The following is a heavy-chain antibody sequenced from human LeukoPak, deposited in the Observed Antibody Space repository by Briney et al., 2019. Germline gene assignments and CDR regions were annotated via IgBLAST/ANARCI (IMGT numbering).Heavy chain of an antibody. V-gene: IGHV1-18*01. D-gene: IGHD3-22*01. J-gene: IGHJ4*02. CDR2: ISAYNGNT. Sequence: ASVKVSCKASGYTFTSYGISWVRQAPGQGLEWMGWISAYNGNTNYAQKLQGRVTMTTDTSTSTAYMELRSLRSDDTAVYYCARDLGPVTYYYDSSGYYVDWGQGTLVTVSS. CDR1: GYTFTSYG. CDR3: ARDLGPVTYYYDSSGYYVD.